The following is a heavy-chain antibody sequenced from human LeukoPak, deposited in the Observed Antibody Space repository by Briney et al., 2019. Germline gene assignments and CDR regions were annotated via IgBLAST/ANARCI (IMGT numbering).Heavy chain of an antibody. CDR1: GFTFFSYS. CDR3: AKSYGPGSYVKRPRGGMDV. D-gene: IGHD3-10*01. V-gene: IGHV3-21*01. Sequence: GGSLRLSPAASGFTFFSYSMNWGRRAPRERLEWGSSIISSSSYISYADSLKGRFTIFRANAKNSLYFQMNSIRAAPTAVIYFAKSYGPGSYVKRPRGGMDVWGQGTTVTVSS. CDR2: IISSSSYI. J-gene: IGHJ6*02.